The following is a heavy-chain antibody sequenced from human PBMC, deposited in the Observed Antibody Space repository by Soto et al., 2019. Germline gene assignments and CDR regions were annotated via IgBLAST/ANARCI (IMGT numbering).Heavy chain of an antibody. D-gene: IGHD1-1*01. J-gene: IGHJ4*02. V-gene: IGHV1-18*01. CDR2: ISAYNGNT. CDR3: ARDLLRVRVPNY. Sequence: ASVKVSCKASGYTYTKYGISWGRQAPGQGLEWMGWISAYNGNTNYAQKLQGRVTMTTDTSTSTAYMELRSLRSDDTAVYYCARDLLRVRVPNYWGQGTLVTVSS. CDR1: GYTYTKYG.